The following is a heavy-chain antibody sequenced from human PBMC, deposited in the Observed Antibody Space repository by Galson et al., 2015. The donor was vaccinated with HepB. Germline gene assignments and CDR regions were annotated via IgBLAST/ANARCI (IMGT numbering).Heavy chain of an antibody. D-gene: IGHD3-22*01. CDR1: GFSFSSFA. V-gene: IGHV3-30*04. Sequence: SLRLSCAASGFSFSSFAMHWVRQAPGKGLEWVAIISYDGKHQYYAASVRGRFTISRAISKNTLYLQMNSLSAEDTAIYYWAREPDDSNGYYMSFEYWGQGTLVTVSS. CDR3: AREPDDSNGYYMSFEY. J-gene: IGHJ4*02. CDR2: ISYDGKHQ.